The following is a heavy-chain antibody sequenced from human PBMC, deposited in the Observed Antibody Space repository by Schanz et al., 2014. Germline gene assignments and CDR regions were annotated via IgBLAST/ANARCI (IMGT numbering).Heavy chain of an antibody. J-gene: IGHJ3*01. Sequence: EVQLVESGGDLVQPGGSLRLSCAASGFTFSNYWMHWVRQAPGKGLVWVSRINGDGSRTAYADSVKGRFTISRDNAKNTLYLQMNSLRAEDTAVYYCAKSDAFDVWRHWTLVTVSS. CDR3: AKSDAFDV. V-gene: IGHV3-74*02. CDR2: INGDGSRT. CDR1: GFTFSNYW.